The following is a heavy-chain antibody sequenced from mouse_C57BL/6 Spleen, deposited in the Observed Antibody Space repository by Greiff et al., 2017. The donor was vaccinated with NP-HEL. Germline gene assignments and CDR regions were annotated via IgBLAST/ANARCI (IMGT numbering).Heavy chain of an antibody. J-gene: IGHJ4*01. CDR1: GYSITSGYY. Sequence: VQLKESGPGLVKPSQSLSLTCSVTGYSITSGYYWNWIRQFPGNKLEWMGYISYDGSNNYNPSLKNRISITRDTSKNQFFLKLNSVTTEDTATYYCANYDYDEGGAMDYWGQGTSVTVSS. CDR2: ISYDGSN. CDR3: ANYDYDEGGAMDY. V-gene: IGHV3-6*01. D-gene: IGHD2-4*01.